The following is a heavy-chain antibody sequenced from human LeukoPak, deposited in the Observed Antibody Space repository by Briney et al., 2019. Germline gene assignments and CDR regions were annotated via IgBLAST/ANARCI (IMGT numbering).Heavy chain of an antibody. Sequence: ASVKVSCKASGYTFTSYDINWVRQATGQGLEWMGWMNPNSGNTGYAQKFQGRVTMTRNTSISTAYMELSSLRSEDTAVYYCAREYYYNSSAGGNWFDPWGQGTQVTVSS. D-gene: IGHD3-22*01. J-gene: IGHJ5*02. CDR1: GYTFTSYD. V-gene: IGHV1-8*01. CDR3: AREYYYNSSAGGNWFDP. CDR2: MNPNSGNT.